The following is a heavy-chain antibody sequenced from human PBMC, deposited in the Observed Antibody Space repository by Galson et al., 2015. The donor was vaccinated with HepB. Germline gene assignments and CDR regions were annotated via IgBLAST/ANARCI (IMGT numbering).Heavy chain of an antibody. Sequence: SLRLSCAVSGITFSNAWMSWVRQVPGKGLEWVAHIKSKADGGTLDYAAPAKGRFAISRDDSKSTLYLQMNRLKIEDTGVYFCATAVTDAYYFDYWGQGTLVTVSS. CDR2: IKSKADGGTL. D-gene: IGHD2-21*02. J-gene: IGHJ4*02. V-gene: IGHV3-15*01. CDR1: GITFSNAW. CDR3: ATAVTDAYYFDY.